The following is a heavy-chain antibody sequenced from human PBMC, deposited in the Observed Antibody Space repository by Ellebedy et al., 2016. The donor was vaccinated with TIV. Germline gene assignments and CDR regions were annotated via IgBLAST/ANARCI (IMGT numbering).Heavy chain of an antibody. Sequence: GESLKISCAASGFTFSTYWMIWVRQAPGKGLEWVANIKQDGSEKNYVDSVKGRFIISRDNAKNTLYLQMNSLRAEDTAVYYCAKAIQLWLRYGMDVWGQGTTVTVSS. J-gene: IGHJ6*02. V-gene: IGHV3-7*03. D-gene: IGHD5-18*01. CDR3: AKAIQLWLRYGMDV. CDR2: IKQDGSEK. CDR1: GFTFSTYW.